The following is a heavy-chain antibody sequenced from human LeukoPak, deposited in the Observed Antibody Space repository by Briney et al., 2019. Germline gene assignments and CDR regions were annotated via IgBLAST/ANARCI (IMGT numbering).Heavy chain of an antibody. CDR3: ARGFTMFDV. J-gene: IGHJ6*02. V-gene: IGHV4-34*01. CDR2: INYSGST. CDR1: GVHLNGYY. Sequence: SDSLPLIRAVCGVHLNGYYWSWIRQPPGEGLELIGEINYSGSTNYNPSLKSRVTISVDTSNNQFYLKLSSVTAADTAVYYCARGFTMFDVWGQGTTVTVSS. D-gene: IGHD3-10*02.